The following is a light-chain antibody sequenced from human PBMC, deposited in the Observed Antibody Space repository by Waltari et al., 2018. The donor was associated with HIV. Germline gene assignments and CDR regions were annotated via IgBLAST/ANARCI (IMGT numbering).Light chain of an antibody. V-gene: IGKV1-33*01. J-gene: IGKJ4*01. CDR1: QDIGSH. CDR2: QAS. Sequence: DLRMTQSPSSLSLSVGDRITIPCQTSQDIGSHLNWLQQKAGQAPQLLIHQASDLQPGVPSRFAGGGSGSNFSFTITSLQPEDLGVYFCQQFHLIPLTFGGGT. CDR3: QQFHLIPLT.